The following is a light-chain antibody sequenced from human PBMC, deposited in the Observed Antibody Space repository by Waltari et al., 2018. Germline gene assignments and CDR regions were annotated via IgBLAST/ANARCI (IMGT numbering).Light chain of an antibody. CDR1: SSDIGGYPY. Sequence: QSALTQPASVSGSPGQSITISCTGTSSDIGGYPYVSWYQQHPGKAPKLMIHYVNKRPLWVSNRFSGSKSGNTASLTISGLQAEDDADYYCTSYTSSTTFYVFGTGTKVTVL. V-gene: IGLV2-14*01. J-gene: IGLJ1*01. CDR3: TSYTSSTTFYV. CDR2: YVN.